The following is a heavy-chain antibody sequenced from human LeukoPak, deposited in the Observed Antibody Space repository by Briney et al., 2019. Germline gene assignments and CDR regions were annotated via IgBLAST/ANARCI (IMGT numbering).Heavy chain of an antibody. CDR2: INPNSGGT. J-gene: IGHJ4*02. CDR3: ARDFDVAFSTETTGNY. V-gene: IGHV1-2*02. CDR1: GYTFTGYY. Sequence: ASVTVSCKASGYTFTGYYMHWVRQAPGQGLAWMGWINPNSGGTNYAQKFQGGVTMTRDTSISTAYMELSRLRSDGTAVYYCARDFDVAFSTETTGNYWGQGTLVTVSS. D-gene: IGHD4-17*01.